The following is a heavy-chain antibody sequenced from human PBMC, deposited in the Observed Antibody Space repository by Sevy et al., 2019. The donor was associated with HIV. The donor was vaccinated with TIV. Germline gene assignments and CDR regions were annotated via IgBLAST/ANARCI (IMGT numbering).Heavy chain of an antibody. J-gene: IGHJ4*02. CDR1: GFSLSSYS. CDR3: ARVDLHDY. CDR2: ISSSSSYI. D-gene: IGHD4-4*01. Sequence: GGSLRLSCAASGFSLSSYSMNWVRQAPGKELEWVSSISSSSSYIYYAYSVKGRFTISRDNAKNSLYLQMNSLRAEDTAVYYCARVDLHDYWGQGTLVTVSS. V-gene: IGHV3-21*01.